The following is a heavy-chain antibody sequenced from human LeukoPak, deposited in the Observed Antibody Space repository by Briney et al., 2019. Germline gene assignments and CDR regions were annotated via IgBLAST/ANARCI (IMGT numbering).Heavy chain of an antibody. CDR2: IRQDGSGK. CDR3: AKPFLGDTGFDY. Sequence: PGGSLRLSCTASGFTFSTYYMAWVRQAPGKGLDWVANIRQDGSGKFYADSVKGRFTISRDNAKSSLFLQMNSLRAEDTAVYYCAKPFLGDTGFDYWGQGTLVTVSS. D-gene: IGHD3-3*01. CDR1: GFTFSTYY. J-gene: IGHJ4*02. V-gene: IGHV3-7*01.